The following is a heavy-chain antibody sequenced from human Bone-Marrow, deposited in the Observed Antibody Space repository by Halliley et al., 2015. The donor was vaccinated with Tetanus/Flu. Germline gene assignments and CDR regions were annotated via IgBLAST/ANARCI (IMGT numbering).Heavy chain of an antibody. CDR1: GFTFSSYS. CDR2: ISSTSSYI. Sequence: WTASGFTFSSYSMNWVRQAPGKGLEWVSSISSTSSYIYYADSVTGRFTISRDNAKNSLYLQMNSLRAEDTAVYYCARDLIDSGSSPLDYWGQGTLVTVSS. CDR3: ARDLIDSGSSPLDY. D-gene: IGHD3-10*01. J-gene: IGHJ4*02. V-gene: IGHV3-21*01.